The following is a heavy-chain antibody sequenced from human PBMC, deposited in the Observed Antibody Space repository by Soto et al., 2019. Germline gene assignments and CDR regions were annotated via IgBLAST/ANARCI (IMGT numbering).Heavy chain of an antibody. CDR3: ASIAARPD. CDR2: IYSGGRT. D-gene: IGHD6-6*01. CDR1: GFTVSSKY. J-gene: IGHJ4*02. V-gene: IGHV3-53*01. Sequence: EVQLVESGGGLIHPGGSLRLSCAASGFTVSSKYMSWVRQAPGKGLELVSVIYSGGRTYYADSGKGRFTISRDNSKNKLYLQMNSLRAEDTAVYYCASIAARPDWGQGTLVTVSS.